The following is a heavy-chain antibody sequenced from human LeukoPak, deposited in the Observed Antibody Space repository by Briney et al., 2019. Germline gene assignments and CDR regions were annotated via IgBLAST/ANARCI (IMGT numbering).Heavy chain of an antibody. D-gene: IGHD3-10*01. CDR1: GFTFSSYS. CDR2: MKKDGSET. CDR3: GRHRSGSGTYFIDY. Sequence: GGSLRLSFVVSGFTFSSYSMIWVRQAPGKGLQWVVNMKKDGSETNYVDSVKGRFTISRDNAKNSLYLKMNSLRAEDTAVYYCGRHRSGSGTYFIDYWGQGTLVSVSS. J-gene: IGHJ4*02. V-gene: IGHV3-7*01.